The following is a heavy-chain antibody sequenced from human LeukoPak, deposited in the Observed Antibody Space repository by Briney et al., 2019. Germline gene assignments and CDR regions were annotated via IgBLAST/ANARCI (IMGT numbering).Heavy chain of an antibody. V-gene: IGHV4-59*12. D-gene: IGHD5-24*01. CDR1: GGSISSYY. CDR2: IYYSGST. Sequence: SETLSLTCTVSGGSISSYYWSWIRQPPGKGLEWIGYIYYSGSTNYNPSLKSRVTISVDTSKNQFSLKLSSVTAADTAVYYCARDYVGMSTIRDFGCWGQGTLVTVSS. J-gene: IGHJ4*02. CDR3: ARDYVGMSTIRDFGC.